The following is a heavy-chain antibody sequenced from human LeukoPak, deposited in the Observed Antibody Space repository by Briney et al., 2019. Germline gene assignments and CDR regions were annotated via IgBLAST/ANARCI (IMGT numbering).Heavy chain of an antibody. CDR1: GGTFSCYA. CDR3: ARGWGNYYGSGSYFDY. J-gene: IGHJ4*02. Sequence: SVKVSCKASGGTFSCYAISWVRQAPGQGLEWMGGIIPIFGTANYAQKFQGRVTITADESTSTAYMELSSLRSEDTAVYYCARGWGNYYGSGSYFDYWGQGTLVTVSS. CDR2: IIPIFGTA. D-gene: IGHD3-10*01. V-gene: IGHV1-69*13.